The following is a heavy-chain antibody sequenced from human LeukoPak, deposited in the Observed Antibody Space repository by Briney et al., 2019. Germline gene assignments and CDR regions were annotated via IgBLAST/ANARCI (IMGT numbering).Heavy chain of an antibody. J-gene: IGHJ4*02. CDR2: IYYSGST. CDR1: GGSISSSSYY. D-gene: IGHD1-26*01. CDR3: ARHVSPGSYEDY. Sequence: SETLSLTCTVSGGSISSSSYYWGWIRQPPGKGLEWIGSIYYSGSTYYNPSLKSRVTISVDTSKNQFSLKLSSVTAADTAVYHCARHVSPGSYEDYWGQGTLVTVSS. V-gene: IGHV4-39*01.